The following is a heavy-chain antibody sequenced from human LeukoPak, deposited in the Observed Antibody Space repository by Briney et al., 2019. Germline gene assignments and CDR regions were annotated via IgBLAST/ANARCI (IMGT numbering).Heavy chain of an antibody. CDR2: IYESGST. CDR3: ARVGILTGYYDY. Sequence: PSETLSLTCAVSGGSINSGGYSWSWIRQPPGKGLEWIGYIYESGSTYYNPSLKSRVTMSLDRSKRQISLKLSSVTAADTAVYYCARVGILTGYYDYWGQGTLVIVFS. D-gene: IGHD3-9*01. J-gene: IGHJ4*02. V-gene: IGHV4-30-2*01. CDR1: GGSINSGGYS.